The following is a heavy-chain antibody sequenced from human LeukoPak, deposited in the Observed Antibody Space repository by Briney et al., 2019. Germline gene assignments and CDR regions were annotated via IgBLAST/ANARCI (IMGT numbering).Heavy chain of an antibody. J-gene: IGHJ3*02. CDR3: AVENDAFDI. CDR2: ISYDGSNK. CDR1: GFTFSSYA. V-gene: IGHV3-30-3*01. Sequence: GRSLRLSCAASGFTFSSYAMHWVRQAPGKGLEWVAVISYDGSNKYYADSVKGRFTISRDNSKNTLYLQMNSLRAEDTAVYYCAVENDAFDIWGQGTMVTVSS.